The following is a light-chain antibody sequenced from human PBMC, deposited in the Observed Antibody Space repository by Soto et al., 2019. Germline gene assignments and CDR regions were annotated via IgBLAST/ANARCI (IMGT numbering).Light chain of an antibody. CDR3: GSYASSSTYV. V-gene: IGLV2-14*01. J-gene: IGLJ1*01. CDR1: SSDVGGYNY. Sequence: QSALTQPASVSVSPGQSITISCTGTSSDVGGYNYVSWYQQHPGKAPKLMIYEVSNRPSGVSDRFSGSKSGNTASLTISGLQAEDEADYYCGSYASSSTYVFGSGTKVTV. CDR2: EVS.